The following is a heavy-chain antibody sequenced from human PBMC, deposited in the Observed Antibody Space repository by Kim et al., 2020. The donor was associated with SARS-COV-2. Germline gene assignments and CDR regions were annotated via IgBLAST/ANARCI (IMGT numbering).Heavy chain of an antibody. CDR2: ISGSGGST. D-gene: IGHD1-26*01. Sequence: GGSLRLSCAASGFTFSSYAMSWVRQAPGKGLEWVSAISGSGGSTYYADSVKGRFTISRDNSKNTLYLQMNSLRAEDTAVYYCAKDGVGATYYYYGMDVWGQGTTVTVSS. CDR1: GFTFSSYA. J-gene: IGHJ6*02. CDR3: AKDGVGATYYYYGMDV. V-gene: IGHV3-23*01.